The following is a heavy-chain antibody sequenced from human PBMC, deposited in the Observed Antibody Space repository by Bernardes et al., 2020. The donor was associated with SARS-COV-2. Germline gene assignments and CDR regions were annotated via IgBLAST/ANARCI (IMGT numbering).Heavy chain of an antibody. CDR1: GVSISRYY. D-gene: IGHD6-19*01. V-gene: IGHV4-4*07. Sequence: SETLSLTCTVSGVSISRYYWGWIRQPAGKGLEWIGRFYTGGTTNYNPSLKSRVTMSVDTSKNQFSLRLRSVTAADTAVYYCARDTASGWVSYGMDVWGQGTTVTVSS. J-gene: IGHJ6*02. CDR2: FYTGGTT. CDR3: ARDTASGWVSYGMDV.